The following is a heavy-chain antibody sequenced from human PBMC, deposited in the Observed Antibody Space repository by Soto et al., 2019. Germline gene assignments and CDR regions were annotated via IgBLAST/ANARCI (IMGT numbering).Heavy chain of an antibody. V-gene: IGHV4-34*01. CDR3: ARGSQTHVALAGPDY. CDR1: GGSFRGYY. J-gene: IGHJ4*02. D-gene: IGHD6-19*01. CDR2: INHSGST. Sequence: QVQLQQWGAGLLKPSETLSLTCAVYGGSFRGYYWSWIRQPPGKGLEWIGEINHSGSTNYTPSLKGRVTISVDTSKSQFSRKLSSVTAADTAVYYCARGSQTHVALAGPDYWGKGTLDTVSS.